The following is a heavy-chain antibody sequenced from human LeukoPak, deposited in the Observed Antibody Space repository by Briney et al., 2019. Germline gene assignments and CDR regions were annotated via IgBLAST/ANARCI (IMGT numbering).Heavy chain of an antibody. V-gene: IGHV3-20*01. CDR3: AREGGTGTTDY. J-gene: IGHJ4*02. CDR1: GFTFSSYW. D-gene: IGHD1-1*01. Sequence: GGSLRLSCAASGFTFSSYWMSWVRQAPGKGLEWVSGINWNGGSAAYADSLKGRFTISRDNAKNSLYLQMNSLRAEDTALYHCAREGGTGTTDYWGQGTLVTVSS. CDR2: INWNGGSA.